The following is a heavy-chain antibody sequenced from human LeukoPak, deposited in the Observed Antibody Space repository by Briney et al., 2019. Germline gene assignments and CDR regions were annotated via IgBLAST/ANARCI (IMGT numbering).Heavy chain of an antibody. D-gene: IGHD2-8*02. CDR2: IGQGGTEK. J-gene: IGHJ3*02. CDR3: AKDSGGAYRQDSFDI. CDR1: GFIFTNYW. V-gene: IGHV3-7*01. Sequence: GGSLTLSCAASGFIFTNYWMTWVRQAPGKGLEWVANIGQGGTEKNYVDSVKGRFTISRDNAKNSLYLQMNTLRPEDTAVYYCAKDSGGAYRQDSFDIWGQGTLVTVSS.